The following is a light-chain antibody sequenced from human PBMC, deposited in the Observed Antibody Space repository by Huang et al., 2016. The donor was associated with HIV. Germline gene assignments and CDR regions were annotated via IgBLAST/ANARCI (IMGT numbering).Light chain of an antibody. CDR3: QQYNNWLT. V-gene: IGKV3-15*01. CDR1: QSISSN. Sequence: EIVMTQSPATLSVSPGERATLSCRASQSISSNLAWYQQKPGQAPRLLIYGASTRATGLPASFSGSGSGTEFTLTISSLQSEDFAVYYCQQYNNWLTFGGGSKVEIK. CDR2: GAS. J-gene: IGKJ4*01.